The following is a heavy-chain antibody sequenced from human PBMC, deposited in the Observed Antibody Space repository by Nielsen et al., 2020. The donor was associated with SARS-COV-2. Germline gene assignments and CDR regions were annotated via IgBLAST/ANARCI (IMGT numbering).Heavy chain of an antibody. CDR1: GFIFSDYN. D-gene: IGHD3-3*01. CDR3: ARDAGRRTMFEVNHRVHKDTFDV. J-gene: IGHJ3*01. Sequence: GESLKISCAASGFIFSDYNMNWVRQAPGKGLEWVSLISSRSDYIYYADSMKSRFTISRDNAKNSLFLQMNRLRVEDTAVYYCARDAGRRTMFEVNHRVHKDTFDVGGQGTMDTVSS. CDR2: ISSRSDYI. V-gene: IGHV3-21*01.